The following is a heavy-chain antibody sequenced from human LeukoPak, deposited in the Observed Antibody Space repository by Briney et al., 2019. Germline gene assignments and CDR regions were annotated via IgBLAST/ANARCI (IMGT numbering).Heavy chain of an antibody. CDR2: ISGSGGST. D-gene: IGHD6-19*01. V-gene: IGHV3-23*01. CDR3: ARERSSGWYYFDY. Sequence: GGSLRLSCATSGFTFSSYGMSWVRQAPGKGLEWGSAISGSGGSTYYTDSVKGRFTISRDNSKNTLYLQMNSLRAEDAAVYYCARERSSGWYYFDYWGPGTLVTVSS. J-gene: IGHJ4*02. CDR1: GFTFSSYG.